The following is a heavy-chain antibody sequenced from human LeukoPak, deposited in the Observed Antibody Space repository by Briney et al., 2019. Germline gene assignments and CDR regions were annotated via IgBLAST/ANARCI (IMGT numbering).Heavy chain of an antibody. J-gene: IGHJ5*02. CDR2: ISWNSGSI. D-gene: IGHD6-13*01. CDR1: GFTFDDYA. V-gene: IGHV3-9*01. Sequence: PGRSLRLSCAASGFTFDDYAMHWVRQAPGKGLEWVSGISWNSGSIGYADSVKGRFTISRDNSKNTLYLQMNSLRAEDTAVYYCARDLGGSSSSSGFDPWGQGTLVTVSS. CDR3: ARDLGGSSSSSGFDP.